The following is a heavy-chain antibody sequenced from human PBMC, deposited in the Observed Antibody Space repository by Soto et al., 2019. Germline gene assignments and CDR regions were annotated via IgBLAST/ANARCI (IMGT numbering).Heavy chain of an antibody. CDR2: ISGSGDRS. Sequence: EEQLLESGGGLVQPGGSLRLSCAASGFTFSSYAMSWVRQAPGKGLEWVSAISGSGDRSYYVDSVKGRFIISRDNPKNTLYLRMNSLRAEDTAIYYCARDSARRQFYDSSGYYPSFDNWGQGTLVTVSS. J-gene: IGHJ4*02. CDR1: GFTFSSYA. V-gene: IGHV3-23*01. CDR3: ARDSARRQFYDSSGYYPSFDN. D-gene: IGHD3-22*01.